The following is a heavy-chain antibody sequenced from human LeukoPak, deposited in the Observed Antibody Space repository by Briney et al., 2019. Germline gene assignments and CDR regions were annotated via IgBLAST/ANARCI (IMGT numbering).Heavy chain of an antibody. CDR3: ARESNGNWFEP. V-gene: IGHV3-30-3*01. Sequence: GRSLRLSCAASGFTFSSYAMHWVRQAPGKGLEWVAVISYDGSNKYYADSVKGRFTISRDNSKNTLYLQMNSLRAEDTAVYYCARESNGNWFEPWGQGTQVTVSS. CDR2: ISYDGSNK. D-gene: IGHD1-1*01. CDR1: GFTFSSYA. J-gene: IGHJ5*02.